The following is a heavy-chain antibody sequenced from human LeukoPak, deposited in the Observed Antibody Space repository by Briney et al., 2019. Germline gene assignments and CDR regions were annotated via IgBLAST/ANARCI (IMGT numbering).Heavy chain of an antibody. CDR1: GFTFSSYG. V-gene: IGHV3-30*03. J-gene: IGHJ4*02. Sequence: GGSLRLSCAASGFTFSSYGMHWVRQAPGKGLEWVAVISYDGSNKYYADSVKGRFTISRDNSKNTLFLQVNSLRAEDTAVYYCARREYNNGYVFGGPGTLVTVSS. D-gene: IGHD5-18*01. CDR2: ISYDGSNK. CDR3: ARREYNNGYVF.